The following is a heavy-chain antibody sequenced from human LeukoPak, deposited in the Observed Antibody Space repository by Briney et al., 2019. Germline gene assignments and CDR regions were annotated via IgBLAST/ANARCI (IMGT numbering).Heavy chain of an antibody. J-gene: IGHJ3*02. CDR2: ISSSSSTI. Sequence: PGGSLRLSCAASGFTFSGHNMNWVRQAPGKGLEWISYISSSSSTIYYADSVKGRFTISRDNAKNSLYLQMNSLRAEDTAVYYCARGRSNAFDIWGQGTMVTVSS. CDR1: GFTFSGHN. V-gene: IGHV3-48*01. CDR3: ARGRSNAFDI.